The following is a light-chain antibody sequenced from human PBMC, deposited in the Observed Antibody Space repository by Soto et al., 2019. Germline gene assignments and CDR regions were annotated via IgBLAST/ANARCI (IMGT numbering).Light chain of an antibody. J-gene: IGKJ1*01. CDR1: QSLLHSNGYNC. Sequence: DIVMTQSPLSLPVTPGESASISCRSSQSLLHSNGYNCLDWYLQKPGQSPQLLIYLGSNRAPGVPDRLSGSGSGTDFTLKISREEAGDVWVYYCMQALQTPWKFGQGTKVEI. CDR3: MQALQTPWK. CDR2: LGS. V-gene: IGKV2-28*01.